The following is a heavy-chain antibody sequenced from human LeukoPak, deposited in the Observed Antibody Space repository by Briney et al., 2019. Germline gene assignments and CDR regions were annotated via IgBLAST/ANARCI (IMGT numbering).Heavy chain of an antibody. CDR3: ARGPAATGYNWFDP. V-gene: IGHV1-69*13. J-gene: IGHJ5*02. CDR2: IIPIFGTA. D-gene: IGHD2-15*01. Sequence: SVKVSCKASGGTFSSYAISWVRQAPGQGLEWMGGIIPIFGTANYAQKFQGRVTITADESTSTAYMELSSLRSEDTAVYYCARGPAATGYNWFDPWGQGTLVTVSS. CDR1: GGTFSSYA.